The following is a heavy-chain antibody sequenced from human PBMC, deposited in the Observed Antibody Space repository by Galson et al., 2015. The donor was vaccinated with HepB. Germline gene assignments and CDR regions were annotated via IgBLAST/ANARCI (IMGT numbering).Heavy chain of an antibody. D-gene: IGHD1-26*01. CDR3: VRDAMGRGSGIYSAFDY. CDR1: GFIFNTYT. V-gene: IGHV3-30*04. J-gene: IGHJ4*02. Sequence: SLRLSCAASGFIFNTYTMHWVRQAPGKGLEWVAAISSAGNTQFHADSVKGRFTFSRDNSENILYLEIDSLRVEDTAVYYCVRDAMGRGSGIYSAFDYWGQGTLVAVSS. CDR2: ISSAGNTQ.